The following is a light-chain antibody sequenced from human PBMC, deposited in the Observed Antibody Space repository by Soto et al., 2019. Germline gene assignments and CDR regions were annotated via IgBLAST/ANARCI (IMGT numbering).Light chain of an antibody. CDR2: AAS. Sequence: DIQMTQSPSSLSASVGDRLTIACRASQSIGYYLNWYQQKPGKAPQLLIYAASNLQSGVPSRFSGSGSGTDFTLTITSLQPEDFATYYCQQIYSSRTFGQGTRVEIK. J-gene: IGKJ1*01. CDR3: QQIYSSRT. V-gene: IGKV1-39*01. CDR1: QSIGYY.